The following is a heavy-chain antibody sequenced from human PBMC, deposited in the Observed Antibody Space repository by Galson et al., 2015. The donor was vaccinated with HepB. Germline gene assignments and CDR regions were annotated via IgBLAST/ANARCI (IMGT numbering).Heavy chain of an antibody. D-gene: IGHD3-22*01. V-gene: IGHV1-18*01. CDR2: ISAYNGNT. J-gene: IGHJ3*02. CDR3: ARVGITMIVGGAFDI. CDR1: GYTFTSYG. Sequence: SVKVSCKASGYTFTSYGISWVRQAPGQGLEWMGWISAYNGNTNYAQKLQGRVTMTTDTSTGTAYMELRSLGSDDTAVYYCARVGITMIVGGAFDIWGQGTMVTVSS.